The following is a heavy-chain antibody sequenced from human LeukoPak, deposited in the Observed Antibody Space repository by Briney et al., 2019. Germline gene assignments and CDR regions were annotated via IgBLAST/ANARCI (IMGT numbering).Heavy chain of an antibody. D-gene: IGHD4-23*01. Sequence: GGSLRLSCAASGFTVSSNYMSWVRQAPGKGLEWVSVIYSGGSTFYAGSVKGRFTISRDNSKNTLYLQMNSLRAEDTAVYYCASTDYGGNWKEDYWGQGTLVTVSS. V-gene: IGHV3-53*01. CDR2: IYSGGST. CDR3: ASTDYGGNWKEDY. CDR1: GFTVSSNY. J-gene: IGHJ4*02.